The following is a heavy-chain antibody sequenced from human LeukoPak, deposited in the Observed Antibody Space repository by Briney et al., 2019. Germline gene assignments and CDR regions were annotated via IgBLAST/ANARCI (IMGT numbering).Heavy chain of an antibody. V-gene: IGHV3-21*01. D-gene: IGHD3-16*02. CDR2: ISSTGTYI. CDR1: GYTFSDYS. CDR3: VSGNDPDYIWGTYRLDAFDI. J-gene: IGHJ3*02. Sequence: GSLRLSCAASGYTFSDYSVNWVRQVPGKGLEWVSSISSTGTYIYYADSVKGRFTISRDNAKNSLFLQMNSLRAEDTGVYYCVSGNDPDYIWGTYRLDAFDIWGQGTMVFVSS.